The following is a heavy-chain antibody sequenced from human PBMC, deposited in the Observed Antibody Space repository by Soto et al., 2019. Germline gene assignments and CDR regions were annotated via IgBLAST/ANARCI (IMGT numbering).Heavy chain of an antibody. D-gene: IGHD2-2*01. J-gene: IGHJ4*02. Sequence: SETLSLTCTVSGGSIRGYYWSWIRQSAGMGLEWIGRMHTSGSTNYNPPLRSRVTFSVDMSKNHISLKLTSVTAADTALYYCVRASMPKAHFDSWGQGTLVTVSS. CDR2: MHTSGST. CDR1: GGSIRGYY. V-gene: IGHV4-4*07. CDR3: VRASMPKAHFDS.